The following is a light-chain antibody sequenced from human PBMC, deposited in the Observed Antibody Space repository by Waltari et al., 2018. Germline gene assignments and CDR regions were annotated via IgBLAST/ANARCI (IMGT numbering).Light chain of an antibody. V-gene: IGKV3-20*01. J-gene: IGKJ1*01. CDR2: DVS. CDR1: QSISRF. Sequence: EIMLTQSPGTLSLSPGDRATLSCRASQSISRFLAWYQQRPGQAPRLLIFDVSTRATGIPDRFSGSGSGTDFSLTISRLEPEDIAVYYCQHYVRLPVTFGQGTKLEIK. CDR3: QHYVRLPVT.